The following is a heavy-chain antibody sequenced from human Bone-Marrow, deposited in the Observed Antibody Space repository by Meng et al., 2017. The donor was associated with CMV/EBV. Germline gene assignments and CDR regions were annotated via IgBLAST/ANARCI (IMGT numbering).Heavy chain of an antibody. J-gene: IGHJ4*02. CDR1: GLTLSSYA. CDR3: AKNVRMTTVTTYLDY. Sequence: SGLTLSSYAVGGVRQARGKGQEWVSAISGGGGSTYYADSVKGRFTISRDNSKNTLYLQMNSLRAEDTAVYYCAKNVRMTTVTTYLDYWGQGTLVTVSS. V-gene: IGHV3-23*01. CDR2: ISGGGGST. D-gene: IGHD4-17*01.